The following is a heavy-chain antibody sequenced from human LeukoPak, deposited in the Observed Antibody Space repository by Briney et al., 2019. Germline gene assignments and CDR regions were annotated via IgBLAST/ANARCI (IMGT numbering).Heavy chain of an antibody. CDR1: GYTFTGYY. CDR3: ARRPGRYSTTSLIPFDY. D-gene: IGHD5-12*01. Sequence: ASVKVSCKASGYTFTGYYMHWVRQAPGQGLEWMGWINPNSGGTNYAQKFQGRVTMTRDTSISTAYMELSRLRSDDTAVYYCARRPGRYSTTSLIPFDYWGQGTLVTVSS. CDR2: INPNSGGT. J-gene: IGHJ4*02. V-gene: IGHV1-2*02.